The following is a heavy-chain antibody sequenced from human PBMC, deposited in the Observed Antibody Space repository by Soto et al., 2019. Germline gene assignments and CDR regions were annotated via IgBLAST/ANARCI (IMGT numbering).Heavy chain of an antibody. Sequence: QVQLQESGPGLVKPSQTLSLTCTVSGGSISSGGYDWSWIRQHPGKGLEWIGYIYYSGSTYYNPSLKSRVTISVDTSKNQFSLKLSSVTAADTAVYYCARDRPYCGGDCYAFDIWGQGTMVTVSS. CDR3: ARDRPYCGGDCYAFDI. J-gene: IGHJ3*02. CDR1: GGSISSGGYD. D-gene: IGHD2-21*02. CDR2: IYYSGST. V-gene: IGHV4-31*03.